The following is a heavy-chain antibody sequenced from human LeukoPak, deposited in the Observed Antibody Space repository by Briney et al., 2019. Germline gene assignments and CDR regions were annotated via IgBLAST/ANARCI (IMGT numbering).Heavy chain of an antibody. CDR2: IYYSGST. J-gene: IGHJ3*02. CDR3: ARRGTPVPAAMPWSFDI. D-gene: IGHD2-2*01. Sequence: SETLSLTCTVSGGSISSYYWSWIRQPPGRGLEWIGYIYYSGSTNYNPSLKSRVTISVDTSKNQFSLKLSSVTAADTAVYYCARRGTPVPAAMPWSFDIWGQGTMVTVSS. V-gene: IGHV4-59*08. CDR1: GGSISSYY.